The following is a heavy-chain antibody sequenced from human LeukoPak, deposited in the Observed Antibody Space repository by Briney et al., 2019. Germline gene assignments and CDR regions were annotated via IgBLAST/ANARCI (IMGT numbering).Heavy chain of an antibody. J-gene: IGHJ4*02. CDR1: GYTFTVYS. CDR2: ITTSTGKP. Sequence: ASVKVSCKASGYTFTVYSINWLRQAPGQGLEWMGWITTSTGKPTYAQGFTGRFVFSLDTSVSTTYLHINSLKAEDTAVYYCARDASMINFDYWGQGSLVTVTS. V-gene: IGHV7-4-1*02. D-gene: IGHD3-16*01. CDR3: ARDASMINFDY.